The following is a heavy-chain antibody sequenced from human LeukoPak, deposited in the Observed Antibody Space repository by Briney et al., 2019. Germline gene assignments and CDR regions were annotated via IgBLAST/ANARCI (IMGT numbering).Heavy chain of an antibody. D-gene: IGHD2-15*01. CDR2: IYFRGST. V-gene: IGHV4-39*01. J-gene: IGHJ4*02. CDR3: ASGLGYCSGGTCYEHRCIDY. CDR1: DGSISSSSYY. Sequence: SETLSLTCTVSDGSISSSSYYWGWIRHPPGKELEWIGSIYFRGSTYYNPSLKSRVTISVDTSKKQFSLKLNFVTAADTAVYYCASGLGYCSGGTCYEHRCIDYWGQGTLVTVSS.